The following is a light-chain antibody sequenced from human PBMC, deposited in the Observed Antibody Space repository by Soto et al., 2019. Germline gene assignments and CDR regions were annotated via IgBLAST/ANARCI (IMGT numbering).Light chain of an antibody. Sequence: QSALTQPASVSGSPGQSITISCTGTSSDIGSYNYVSWYQQHPGKVPKLLISDVSNRPSGVSYRFSGSKSGNTASLTISGLQAEDEADYYCSSYVTSGVVFGGGTKVTVL. V-gene: IGLV2-14*03. CDR1: SSDIGSYNY. CDR2: DVS. J-gene: IGLJ3*02. CDR3: SSYVTSGVV.